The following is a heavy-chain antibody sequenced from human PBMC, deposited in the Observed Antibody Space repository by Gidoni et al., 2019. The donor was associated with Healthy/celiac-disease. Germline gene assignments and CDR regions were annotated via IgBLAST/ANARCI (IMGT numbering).Heavy chain of an antibody. J-gene: IGHJ4*02. Sequence: QVQLVESGVRLVQPGGSLSLASAASGFTFSDYYMSWIRQAPGKGLEWVSYMSRSGSTIYYADSVKGRFTISRDNAKNSLYLQMNRLRAEDTAVYYCARSEGERAMLLDYWGQGTLVTVSS. CDR1: GFTFSDYY. CDR2: MSRSGSTI. CDR3: ARSEGERAMLLDY. D-gene: IGHD1-1*01. V-gene: IGHV3-11*01.